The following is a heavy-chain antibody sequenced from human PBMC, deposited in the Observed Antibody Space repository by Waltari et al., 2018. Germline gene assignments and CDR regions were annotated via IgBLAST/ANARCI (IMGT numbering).Heavy chain of an antibody. D-gene: IGHD3-10*01. V-gene: IGHV1-69*02. J-gene: IGHJ4*02. CDR3: AILWFGELLQFDY. CDR1: GGTFSSYT. Sequence: QVQLVQSGAEVKKPGSSVKVSCKASGGTFSSYTISWVRQAPGQGLEWMGRIIPILGIANYEQKCQGRVTITADKSTSTAYMELSSLRSEDTAVYYCAILWFGELLQFDYWGQGTLVTVSS. CDR2: IIPILGIA.